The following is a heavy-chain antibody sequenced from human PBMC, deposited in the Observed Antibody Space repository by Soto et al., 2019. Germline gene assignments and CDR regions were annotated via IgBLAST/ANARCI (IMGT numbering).Heavy chain of an antibody. CDR3: ARDQAKWLTDAFDI. Sequence: HVQLVQSGAEVKKPGASLKVSCKASGYTFISYGVSWVRQAPGQGLEWLGWISPYNGNTNYAQKFQGRITMTTDTSTSTVDMDLRSLRTDETAVYYCARDQAKWLTDAFDIWGQGTMVVVSS. D-gene: IGHD5-12*01. V-gene: IGHV1-18*01. J-gene: IGHJ3*02. CDR1: GYTFISYG. CDR2: ISPYNGNT.